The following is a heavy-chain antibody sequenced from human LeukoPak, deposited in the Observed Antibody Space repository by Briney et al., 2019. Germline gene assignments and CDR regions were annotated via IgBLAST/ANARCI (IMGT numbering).Heavy chain of an antibody. D-gene: IGHD3-10*01. V-gene: IGHV4-34*01. CDR2: INHSGST. CDR1: GGSFSGYY. CDR3: ARRRITMVRGGGYFDY. Sequence: PSETLSLTCAVYGGSFSGYYWSWIRQPPGKGLEWIGEINHSGSTNYNPSLKSRVTISVDTSKNQFSLKLSSVTAADTAVYYCARRRITMVRGGGYFDYWGQGTLVTVSS. J-gene: IGHJ4*02.